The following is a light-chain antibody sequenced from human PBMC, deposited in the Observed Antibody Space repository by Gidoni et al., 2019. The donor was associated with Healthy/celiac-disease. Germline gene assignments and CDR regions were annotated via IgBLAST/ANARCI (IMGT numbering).Light chain of an antibody. CDR1: QSVSSSY. Sequence: ELVFTQSPGTLSLSLGERATLSCTASQSVSSSYLAWYQQKPGQAPRLLIYGASSRATGIPDRFSGSGAVTDFTLTISRLEPEDFAVYYCQQYGSSPLFTFGPGTKVDIK. CDR2: GAS. V-gene: IGKV3-20*01. CDR3: QQYGSSPLFT. J-gene: IGKJ3*01.